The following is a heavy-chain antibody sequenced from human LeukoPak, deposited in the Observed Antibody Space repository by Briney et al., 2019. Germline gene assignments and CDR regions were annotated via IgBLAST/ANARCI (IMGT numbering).Heavy chain of an antibody. Sequence: PGGSLRLSCAASGFAFSSYDMHWVRQAPGKGLEWVAVISYDGSDKYYVDSVKGRFTISRDNSKNTLYLQMNSLKAEDAAVYYCARVLSGSYDNYFDYWGQGTLATVSS. CDR1: GFAFSSYD. CDR3: ARVLSGSYDNYFDY. D-gene: IGHD1-26*01. J-gene: IGHJ4*02. V-gene: IGHV3-30*03. CDR2: ISYDGSDK.